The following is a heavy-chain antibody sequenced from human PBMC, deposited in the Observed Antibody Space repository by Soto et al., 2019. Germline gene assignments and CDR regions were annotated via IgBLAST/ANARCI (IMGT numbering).Heavy chain of an antibody. D-gene: IGHD3-9*01. CDR2: ISGSGGST. V-gene: IGHV3-23*01. CDR3: AKVYFDWLGGDYFDY. J-gene: IGHJ4*02. CDR1: GFTFSSYA. Sequence: EVQLLESGGGLVQPGGSLRLSCAASGFTFSSYAMSWVRQAPGKGLEWVSAISGSGGSTYYADSVKGRFTIPRDNSKNTLYLQMNSLRAEDTAVYYCAKVYFDWLGGDYFDYWGQGTLVTVSS.